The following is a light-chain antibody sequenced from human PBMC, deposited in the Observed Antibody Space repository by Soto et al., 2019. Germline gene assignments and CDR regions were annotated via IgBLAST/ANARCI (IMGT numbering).Light chain of an antibody. J-gene: IGKJ4*01. CDR3: QQYNNWPLT. V-gene: IGKV3-15*01. Sequence: IVVTQSPATVSVSPGERATLSCRASQSVTSTLAWYQQKPGQTPRLLIYDASTRATGIPARFSGSGSGTEFTLTISSLQSEDFAVYYCQQYNNWPLTFGGGTKVDIK. CDR2: DAS. CDR1: QSVTST.